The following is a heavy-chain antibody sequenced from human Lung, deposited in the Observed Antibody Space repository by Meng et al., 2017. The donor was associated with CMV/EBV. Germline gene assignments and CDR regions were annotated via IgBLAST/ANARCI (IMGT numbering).Heavy chain of an antibody. CDR2: ISWNSGNM. J-gene: IGHJ4*02. CDR3: VRDRNYGVYLGADY. Sequence: LTCAASGFTFDDHAMHLVRQAPGKGLEWVSGISWNSGNMGYADSVKGRFTISRDNAKNSLYLQMDNLGTEDTALYYCVRDRNYGVYLGADYWGQGTLVTVSS. D-gene: IGHD4-17*01. V-gene: IGHV3-9*01. CDR1: GFTFDDHA.